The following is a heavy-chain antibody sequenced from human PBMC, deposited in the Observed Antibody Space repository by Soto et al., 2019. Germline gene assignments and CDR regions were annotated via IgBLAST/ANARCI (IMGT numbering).Heavy chain of an antibody. CDR2: IWYDGSNK. Sequence: GGSLRLSCAASGFTVSSYGMHWVRQAPGKGLEWVAVIWYDGSNKYYADSVKGRFTISRDNSKNTLYLQMNSLRAEDTAVYYCARDNKQWLIGGLGYWGQGTLVTVSS. CDR3: ARDNKQWLIGGLGY. V-gene: IGHV3-33*01. CDR1: GFTVSSYG. J-gene: IGHJ4*02. D-gene: IGHD6-19*01.